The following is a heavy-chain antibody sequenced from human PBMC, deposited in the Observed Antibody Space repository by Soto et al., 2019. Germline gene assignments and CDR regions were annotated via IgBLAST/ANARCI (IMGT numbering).Heavy chain of an antibody. J-gene: IGHJ6*02. D-gene: IGHD2-15*01. CDR2: ISGSGGST. CDR1: GFTFSSYA. CDR3: AKCRPGVVAPDV. Sequence: PXVSLRLSGAASGFTFSSYAMSWVRQAPGKGLEWVSAISGSGGSTYYADSVKGRFTISRDNYKNTLYLQMNSLRAEDTAVYYCAKCRPGVVAPDVWGQGTTVTV. V-gene: IGHV3-23*01.